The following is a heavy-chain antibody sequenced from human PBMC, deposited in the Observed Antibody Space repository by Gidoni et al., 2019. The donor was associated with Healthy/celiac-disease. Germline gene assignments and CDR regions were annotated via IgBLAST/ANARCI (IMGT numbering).Heavy chain of an antibody. CDR2: ISGSGGST. CDR3: AKDTGDIVVVPAESFDY. Sequence: EVQLLESGGGLVQPGGSLRLSCAAYGFTVSSYAMSWVRQAPGKGLEWVSAISGSGGSTYYADSVKGRFTISRDNSKNTLYLQMNSLRAEDTAVYYCAKDTGDIVVVPAESFDYWGQGTLVTVSS. V-gene: IGHV3-23*01. D-gene: IGHD2-2*01. CDR1: GFTVSSYA. J-gene: IGHJ4*02.